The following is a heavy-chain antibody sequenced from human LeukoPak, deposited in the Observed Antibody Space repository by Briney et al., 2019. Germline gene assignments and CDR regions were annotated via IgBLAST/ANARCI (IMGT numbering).Heavy chain of an antibody. J-gene: IGHJ6*04. CDR3: AELGITMIGGV. Sequence: GGSLRLSCATSGFTLSSYWMTWIRQAPGKGLEWVASINEDGSQKDYVDSLRGRFTISRDNAENSLYLQMNSLRAEDTAVYYCAELGITMIGGVWGKGTTVTISS. CDR2: INEDGSQK. CDR1: GFTLSSYW. V-gene: IGHV3-7*01. D-gene: IGHD3-10*02.